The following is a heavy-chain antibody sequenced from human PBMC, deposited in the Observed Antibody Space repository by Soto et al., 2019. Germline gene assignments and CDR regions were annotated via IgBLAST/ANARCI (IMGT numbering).Heavy chain of an antibody. CDR1: EVTFRGLG. J-gene: IGHJ4*02. CDR2: IFTTGTTI. V-gene: IGHV3-48*03. D-gene: IGHD2-21*02. CDR3: VRDKDCAFDY. Sequence: GSQRLWYVAAEVTFRGLGGVWVRQAPGKGLEWVSYIFTTGTTIYYADSVKGRFTVSRDNAKNSLFLLLNSLRAEDTAVYYGVRDKDCAFDYWVQGTLVTVSS.